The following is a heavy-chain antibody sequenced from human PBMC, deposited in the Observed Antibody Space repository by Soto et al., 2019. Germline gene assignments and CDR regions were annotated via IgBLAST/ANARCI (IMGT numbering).Heavy chain of an antibody. CDR3: ARVEGSF. V-gene: IGHV3-48*03. J-gene: IGHJ3*01. D-gene: IGHD6-13*01. CDR1: GFTFSSYE. CDR2: ISISGSTR. Sequence: GSLRLSCAASGFTFSSYEMNWVRQAPGKGLEWVSYISISGSTRYYADSVKGRFTISRDNAKNSLYLQMNSLRAEDTAVYYCARVEGSFGGQGTMVTVSS.